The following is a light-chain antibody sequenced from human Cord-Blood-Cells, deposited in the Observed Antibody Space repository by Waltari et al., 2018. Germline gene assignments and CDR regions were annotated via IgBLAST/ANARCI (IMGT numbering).Light chain of an antibody. CDR2: AAS. Sequence: DIQMTQSQSSLSASVGDRVTITCRASQSISSYLNWYQQKPGKAPKLLIYAASSLQSGVPSRFSGSGSGTYFTLTISSLQPEDFATYYCQQSYSTPFTFGPGTKVDIK. CDR3: QQSYSTPFT. J-gene: IGKJ3*01. CDR1: QSISSY. V-gene: IGKV1-39*01.